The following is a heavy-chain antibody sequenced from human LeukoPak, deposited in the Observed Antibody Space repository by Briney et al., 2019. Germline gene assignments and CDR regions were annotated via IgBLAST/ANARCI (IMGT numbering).Heavy chain of an antibody. CDR3: AREGEGDTAMLGY. V-gene: IGHV4-59*12. CDR1: GGSISSYY. CDR2: IYYSGST. Sequence: PSETLSLTCTVSGGSISSYYWSWIRQPPGKGLEWIGYIYYSGSTNYNPSLKSRVTISVDTSKNQFSLKLSSVTAADTAVYYCAREGEGDTAMLGYWGQGTLVTVSS. D-gene: IGHD5-18*01. J-gene: IGHJ4*02.